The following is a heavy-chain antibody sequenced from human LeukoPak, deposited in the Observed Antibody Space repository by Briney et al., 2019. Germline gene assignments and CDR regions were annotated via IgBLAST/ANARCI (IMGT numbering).Heavy chain of an antibody. D-gene: IGHD5-18*01. V-gene: IGHV3-23*01. Sequence: GGSLRLSCAASGFTFSSYAMSWVRQAPGKGLEWVSTISHSAYTTYYADSVKGRITISRDNSKNTLYLQMDSLRSEDMAVYYCARDPVGSYGPHFDYWGQGTLVTVSS. CDR3: ARDPVGSYGPHFDY. CDR2: ISHSAYTT. J-gene: IGHJ4*02. CDR1: GFTFSSYA.